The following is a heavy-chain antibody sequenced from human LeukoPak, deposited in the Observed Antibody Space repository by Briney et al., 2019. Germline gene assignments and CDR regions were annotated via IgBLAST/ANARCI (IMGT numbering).Heavy chain of an antibody. Sequence: ASVKVSCKASGCTFAGYYIHWVRQAPGQGPEWMGWINPNSGGTNFAQKFQGRATMTRDTSISTAYMELSRLRSDDTAVYYCSRTDGSGLYYYSSGMDFWGQGTTVTVSS. V-gene: IGHV1-2*02. CDR3: SRTDGSGLYYYSSGMDF. J-gene: IGHJ6*02. CDR1: GCTFAGYY. CDR2: INPNSGGT. D-gene: IGHD3-10*01.